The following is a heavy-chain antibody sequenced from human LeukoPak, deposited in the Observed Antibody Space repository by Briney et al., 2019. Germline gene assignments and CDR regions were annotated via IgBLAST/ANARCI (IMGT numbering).Heavy chain of an antibody. CDR3: ARGGDGYNLAFDI. V-gene: IGHV3-53*01. Sequence: GGSLRLSCVASGFTVSSNYMSWIRQAPGTGLEWVSVIYSGGTTYYADSVKGRFTISRDNSKKTLYLQMNSLRAEGTAVYYCARGGDGYNLAFDIWGQGTVVTVSS. CDR1: GFTVSSNY. J-gene: IGHJ3*02. D-gene: IGHD5-24*01. CDR2: IYSGGTT.